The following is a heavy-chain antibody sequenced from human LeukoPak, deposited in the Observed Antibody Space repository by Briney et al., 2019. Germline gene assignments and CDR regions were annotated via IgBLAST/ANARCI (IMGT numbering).Heavy chain of an antibody. CDR2: IYHSGST. D-gene: IGHD6-13*01. CDR3: ATYSSSLPYFQH. Sequence: SETLSLTCTVSGYSISSGYYWGWIRQPPGKGLEWIGSIYHSGSTYYNPSLKSRVTISVDTSKNQFSLKLSSVTAADTAVYYCATYSSSLPYFQHWGQGTLVTVSS. J-gene: IGHJ1*01. CDR1: GYSISSGYY. V-gene: IGHV4-38-2*02.